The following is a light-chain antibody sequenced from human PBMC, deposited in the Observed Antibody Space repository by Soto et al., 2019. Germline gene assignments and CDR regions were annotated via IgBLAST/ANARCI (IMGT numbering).Light chain of an antibody. CDR2: WAS. CDR3: QQDNRIPS. CDR1: QTILYRSNNKNY. Sequence: DIVVTQSPDSLAVSLGERATINCKSSQTILYRSNNKNYLAWYQHKPGQPPKMLIYWASTWVSGVHDRFSGSGSVKDFTRTDSGVQADDGAVYYCQQDNRIPSFGHGTNVEV. V-gene: IGKV4-1*01. J-gene: IGKJ1*01.